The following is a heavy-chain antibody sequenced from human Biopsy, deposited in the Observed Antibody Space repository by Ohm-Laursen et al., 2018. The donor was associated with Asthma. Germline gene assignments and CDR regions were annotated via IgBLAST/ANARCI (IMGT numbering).Heavy chain of an antibody. D-gene: IGHD3-22*01. CDR2: IYSDGTS. CDR1: GFAVSRDH. CDR3: ARGDSSNWSHYYFDY. V-gene: IGHV3-53*01. J-gene: IGHJ4*02. Sequence: SLRLSCSASGFAVSRDHMFWVRQAPEKGLEWVSVIYSDGTSHTADSVRGRFTISRDYSKNTLYLQMHSLRAEDTAVYYCARGDSSNWSHYYFDYWGQGTLVTVSS.